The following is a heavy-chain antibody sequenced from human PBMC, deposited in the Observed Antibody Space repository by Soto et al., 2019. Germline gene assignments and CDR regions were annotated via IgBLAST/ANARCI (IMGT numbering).Heavy chain of an antibody. D-gene: IGHD5-12*01. CDR3: ARDGRGYDLGAFDY. Sequence: SGNPFLTCTFSGVPLSNYYWNLLRPPPGKGLQWSGYIYYSGSTNYNPSLKSRVNISVDTSKNQFSLKLSSVTAADTAVYYCARDGRGYDLGAFDYWGQGTLVTVSS. CDR2: IYYSGST. J-gene: IGHJ4*02. V-gene: IGHV4-59*01. CDR1: GVPLSNYY.